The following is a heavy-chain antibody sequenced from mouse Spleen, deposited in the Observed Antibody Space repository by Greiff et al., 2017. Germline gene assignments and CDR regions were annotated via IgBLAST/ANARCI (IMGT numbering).Heavy chain of an antibody. D-gene: IGHD2-2*01. CDR3: ARYYGYDEGDFDY. V-gene: IGHV3-6*01. J-gene: IGHJ2*01. CDR2: ISYDGSN. Sequence: DVQLQESGPGLVKPSQSLSLTCSVTGYSITSGYYWNWIRQFPGNKLEWMGYISYDGSNNYNPSLKNRISITRDTSKNQFFLKLNSVTTEDTATYYCARYYGYDEGDFDYWGQGTTLTVSS. CDR1: GYSITSGYY.